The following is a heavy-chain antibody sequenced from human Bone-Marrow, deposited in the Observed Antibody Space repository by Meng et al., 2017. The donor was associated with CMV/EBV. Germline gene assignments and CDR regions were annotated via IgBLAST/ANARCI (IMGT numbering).Heavy chain of an antibody. CDR2: ISGSGGST. V-gene: IGHV3-23*01. CDR3: ARDGFWSAYYLDGMDV. Sequence: GESLKISCAASGFTFSSYAMSWVRQAPGKGLEWVSAISGSGGSTYYADSVKGRFTISRDNSKNTLYLQMNSLRAEDTAVHYCARDGFWSAYYLDGMDVWGQGTTVTVSS. J-gene: IGHJ6*02. CDR1: GFTFSSYA. D-gene: IGHD3-3*01.